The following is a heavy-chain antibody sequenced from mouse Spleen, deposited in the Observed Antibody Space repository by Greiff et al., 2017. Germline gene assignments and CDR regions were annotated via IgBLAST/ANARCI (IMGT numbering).Heavy chain of an antibody. J-gene: IGHJ4*01. Sequence: VQLQQSGAELAKPGASVKLSCKASGYTFTSYWMHWVKQRPGQGLEWIGYINPSSGYTKYNQKFKDKATLTADKSSSTAYMQLSSLTYEDSAVYYCASPTATGNYAMDYWGQGTSVTVSS. CDR1: GYTFTSYW. D-gene: IGHD1-2*01. CDR3: ASPTATGNYAMDY. CDR2: INPSSGYT. V-gene: IGHV1-7*01.